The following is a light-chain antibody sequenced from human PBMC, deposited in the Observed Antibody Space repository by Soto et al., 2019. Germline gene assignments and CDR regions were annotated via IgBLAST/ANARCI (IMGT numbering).Light chain of an antibody. J-gene: IGKJ4*01. Sequence: EIGLTQYPATLSLSPGERATLSCRASQSVSSSYLAWYQQKPGQAPRLLIYDASNRATGIPARFSGSGSGTDFTLTISSLEPEDFAVYYCQQRSNWPQLTFGGGTKVDIK. V-gene: IGKV3-11*01. CDR1: QSVSSSY. CDR2: DAS. CDR3: QQRSNWPQLT.